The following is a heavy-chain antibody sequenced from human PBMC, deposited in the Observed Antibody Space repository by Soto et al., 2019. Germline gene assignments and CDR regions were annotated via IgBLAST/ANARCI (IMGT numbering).Heavy chain of an antibody. J-gene: IGHJ6*02. CDR1: GYTFSGYY. CDR3: ARSLTEGYCTITGCYTRPLYGMDV. Sequence: ASLKVSCKASGYTFSGYYIHWLRQAPGQGLEWMGWINPNSGGTNYAQKFQGRVTVTRDTPTSTAYMELSRLTSDDTAVYYCARSLTEGYCTITGCYTRPLYGMDVWGQGTTVTVSS. V-gene: IGHV1-2*02. CDR2: INPNSGGT. D-gene: IGHD2-2*02.